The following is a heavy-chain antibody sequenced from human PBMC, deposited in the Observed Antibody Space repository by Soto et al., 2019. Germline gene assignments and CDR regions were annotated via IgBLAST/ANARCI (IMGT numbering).Heavy chain of an antibody. V-gene: IGHV3-23*01. Sequence: EVQLLESGGGLVQPGGSLRLSCAASGFTFSSYAMSCVRQAPGKGLEWVSAISGSGGSTYYADSVKGRFTISRDNSKNTLYMQMNSLRAEDTAVYYFAKSPDAEYFQHWGQGTLVTVSS. CDR3: AKSPDAEYFQH. CDR2: ISGSGGST. J-gene: IGHJ1*01. CDR1: GFTFSSYA.